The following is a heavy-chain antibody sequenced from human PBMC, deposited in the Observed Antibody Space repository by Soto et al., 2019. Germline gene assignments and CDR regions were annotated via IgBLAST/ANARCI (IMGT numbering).Heavy chain of an antibody. J-gene: IGHJ4*02. CDR3: ARGHYDFWSGYYIREYFDY. Sequence: PSETLSLTCAVYGGSFIGYYCSFIRHPPFKWLEWIGEINHSGSTNYNPSLKSRVTISVDTSKNQFSLKLSSVTAADTAVYYCARGHYDFWSGYYIREYFDYWGQGTLVTVSS. CDR2: INHSGST. D-gene: IGHD3-3*01. CDR1: GGSFIGYY. V-gene: IGHV4-34*01.